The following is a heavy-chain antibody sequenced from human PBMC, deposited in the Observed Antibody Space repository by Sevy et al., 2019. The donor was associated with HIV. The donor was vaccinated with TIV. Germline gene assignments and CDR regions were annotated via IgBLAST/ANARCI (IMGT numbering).Heavy chain of an antibody. V-gene: IGHV1-8*01. CDR2: MNPNSGKT. CDR3: ARDEQRPYYYGSGNMGH. Sequence: ASVKVSCKASGYTFTNYEINWVRQANGQGLEWMGWMNPNSGKTGYAPQFHGRVTMTRNTSLNIAYMELSSLRSDDTAVYYCARDEQRPYYYGSGNMGHWGQGTLVTVSS. D-gene: IGHD3-10*01. CDR1: GYTFTNYE. J-gene: IGHJ4*02.